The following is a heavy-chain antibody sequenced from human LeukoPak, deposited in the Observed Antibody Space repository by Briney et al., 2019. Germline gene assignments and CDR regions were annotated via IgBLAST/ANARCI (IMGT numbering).Heavy chain of an antibody. V-gene: IGHV3-33*08. CDR1: GFTFSSYG. J-gene: IGHJ4*02. Sequence: GGSLRLSCAASGFTFSSYGMHWVRQAPGKGLEWVAVIWYDGSNKYYADSVKGRFTISRDNSKNTLYLQMNSLRAEDTAVYYCVYDLTRQYYFDYWGQGTLVTVSS. D-gene: IGHD2/OR15-2a*01. CDR3: VYDLTRQYYFDY. CDR2: IWYDGSNK.